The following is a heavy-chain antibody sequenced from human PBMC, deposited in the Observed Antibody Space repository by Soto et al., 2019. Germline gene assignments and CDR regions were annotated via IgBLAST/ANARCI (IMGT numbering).Heavy chain of an antibody. CDR2: ISNDGSNK. CDR1: GFIFSTYG. CDR3: AKGFRNYWAFDY. Sequence: PGGSLRLSCAASGFIFSTYGMHWVRQAPGKGLEWVAFISNDGSNKYYADSVKGRFTISRDNSKNTLYLQMNSLRAEDTAVYYCAKGFRNYWAFDYWGQGTLVTVSS. D-gene: IGHD1-7*01. J-gene: IGHJ4*02. V-gene: IGHV3-30*18.